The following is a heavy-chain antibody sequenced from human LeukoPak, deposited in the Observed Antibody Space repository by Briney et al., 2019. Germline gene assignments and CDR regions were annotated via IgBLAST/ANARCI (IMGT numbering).Heavy chain of an antibody. D-gene: IGHD3-10*01. V-gene: IGHV3-64*01. CDR2: TSSNGAST. CDR3: ARIMIRGAPSDN. CDR1: GFTFNTYA. Sequence: GESLRLSCAASGFTFNTYALHWVRQAPGKGLEFVSATSSNGASTYYANSVKGRFTISRDNSKNTLYLQMGSLRAEDMAMYYCARIMIRGAPSDNWGQGTLVTVSS. J-gene: IGHJ4*02.